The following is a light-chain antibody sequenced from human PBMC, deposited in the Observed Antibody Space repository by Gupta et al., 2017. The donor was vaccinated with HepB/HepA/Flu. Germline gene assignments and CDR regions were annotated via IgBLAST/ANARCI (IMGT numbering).Light chain of an antibody. CDR3: QQYNSWPWT. J-gene: IGKJ1*01. CDR1: QTIGSW. V-gene: IGKV1-5*03. Sequence: DMQLTQSPSTPSASVGARVTITCRASQTIGSWLAWYQQKPGKAPNLLIYQASGLESGVPSRFSGSGSETEFTLTISSLQPDDFATDYCQQYNSWPWTFGQGTKLEIK. CDR2: QAS.